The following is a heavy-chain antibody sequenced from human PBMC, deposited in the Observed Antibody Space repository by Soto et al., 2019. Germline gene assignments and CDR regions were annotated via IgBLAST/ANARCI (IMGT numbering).Heavy chain of an antibody. CDR2: INAGNGNT. Sequence: QVQLVQSGAEVKKPGASVKVSCKASGYTFTSYAMHWVRQAPGQRLEWMGWINAGNGNTKYSQNFQGTDTITRGTSARTTNIERSGRRVKATALYSCARGLRVVRADILDDVEIWGQGTMVTVSS. V-gene: IGHV1-3*01. D-gene: IGHD3-10*01. CDR3: ARGLRVVRADILDDVEI. CDR1: GYTFTSYA. J-gene: IGHJ3*02.